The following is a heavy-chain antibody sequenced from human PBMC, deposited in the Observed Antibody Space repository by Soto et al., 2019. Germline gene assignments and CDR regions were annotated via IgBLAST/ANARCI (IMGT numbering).Heavy chain of an antibody. J-gene: IGHJ4*02. V-gene: IGHV3-23*01. CDR2: ITGSGESS. Sequence: EVQLLESGGGLVQPGGSLRLSCAASGFTFSTYAMSWVRQAPGKGLEWVSGITGSGESSYYADSVKGRFTISRDNSKNAQYLHMSRLAGEDTAVYYCAKAGGDCTGGSCYSGPGDYWGQGTLVTVSS. CDR1: GFTFSTYA. CDR3: AKAGGDCTGGSCYSGPGDY. D-gene: IGHD2-15*01.